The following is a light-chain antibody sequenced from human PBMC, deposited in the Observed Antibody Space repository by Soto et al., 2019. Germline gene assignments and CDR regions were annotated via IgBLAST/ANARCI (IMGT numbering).Light chain of an antibody. CDR3: CAYAATYTYV. V-gene: IGLV2-23*01. CDR2: QGY. Sequence: QSVLTQPAPVSGAPGQSITISCTGTSSDVGKYNLVSWYQQHPGKAPIVMILQGYKRPSGVSNRFSGSKFGNTASLTISGLQAEDEAEYYCCAYAATYTYVFGTGTKVTVL. J-gene: IGLJ1*01. CDR1: SSDVGKYNL.